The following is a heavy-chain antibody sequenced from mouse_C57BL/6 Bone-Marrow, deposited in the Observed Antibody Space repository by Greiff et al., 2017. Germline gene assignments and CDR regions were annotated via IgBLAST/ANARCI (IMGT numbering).Heavy chain of an antibody. V-gene: IGHV1-52*01. J-gene: IGHJ3*01. CDR1: GYTFTSYW. D-gene: IGHD1-1*01. CDR3: ARGATVPVAY. Sequence: QVQLQQPGAELVRPGSSVKLSCKASGYTFTSYWMHWVKQRPIQGLEWIGNIDPSDSETHYNQKFKDKATLTVDKSSSTAYMQLSSLTSEDSAVYYCARGATVPVAYWGKGTLVTVSA. CDR2: IDPSDSET.